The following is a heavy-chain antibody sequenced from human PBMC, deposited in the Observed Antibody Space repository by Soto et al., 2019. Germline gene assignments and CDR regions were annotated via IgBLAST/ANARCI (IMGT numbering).Heavy chain of an antibody. Sequence: EVQLLESGGGLVQPGESLRLSCAASGFTFSSYAMSWVRQAPGKGLEWVSVISGSDDSTYYADSVKGRFTISRDNSKNTLYLQMTSLRAEDKAVYYCAKRSSSSTFDYWGQGTLVTVSS. CDR2: ISGSDDST. CDR3: AKRSSSSTFDY. CDR1: GFTFSSYA. D-gene: IGHD6-6*01. J-gene: IGHJ4*02. V-gene: IGHV3-23*01.